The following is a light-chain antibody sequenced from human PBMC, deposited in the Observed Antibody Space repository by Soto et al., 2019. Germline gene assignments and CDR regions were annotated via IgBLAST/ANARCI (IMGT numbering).Light chain of an antibody. CDR1: QDISND. Sequence: AIQMTQSPSSLSASVGDRVTITCRASQDISNDLGWYQQKPGKAPKLLIYAASTLHSGVPSRFSGSGSGTDFTLTISSLQPEDFATYYCLPDYNYPRTFGQGTKVEIK. CDR2: AAS. J-gene: IGKJ1*01. V-gene: IGKV1-6*01. CDR3: LPDYNYPRT.